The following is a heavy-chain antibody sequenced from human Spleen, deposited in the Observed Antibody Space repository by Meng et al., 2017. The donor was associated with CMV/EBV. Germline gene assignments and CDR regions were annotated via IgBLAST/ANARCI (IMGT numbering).Heavy chain of an antibody. CDR3: ARGRIGGGNDY. V-gene: IGHV1-2*02. CDR1: GYTFTHFY. Sequence: SCKASGYTFTHFYIHWVRQAPGQGLEWMGWIDPNSGVTNYAQKFQGRVTMTGDTSIITAYMELGRLRSDDTAVYYCARGRIGGGNDYWGQGTLVTVSS. CDR2: IDPNSGVT. J-gene: IGHJ4*02. D-gene: IGHD2-15*01.